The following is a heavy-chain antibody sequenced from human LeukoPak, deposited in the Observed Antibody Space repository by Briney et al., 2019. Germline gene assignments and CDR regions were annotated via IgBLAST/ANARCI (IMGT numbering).Heavy chain of an antibody. D-gene: IGHD2-2*01. CDR2: INPNSGGT. V-gene: IGHV1-2*02. CDR3: ARAWIVPAAIKWFDP. J-gene: IGHJ5*02. CDR1: GYTFTGYY. Sequence: ASVKVSCKASGYTFTGYYMHWVRQAPGQGLEWMGWINPNSGGTNYVQKFQGRVTMTRDTSISTAYMELSRLRSDDTAVYYCARAWIVPAAIKWFDPWGRGTLVTVSS.